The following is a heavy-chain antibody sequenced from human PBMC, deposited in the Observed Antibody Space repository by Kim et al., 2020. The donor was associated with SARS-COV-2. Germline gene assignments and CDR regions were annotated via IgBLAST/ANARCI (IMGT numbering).Heavy chain of an antibody. J-gene: IGHJ6*03. CDR3: AKAGASLGMRLYYYYMDV. D-gene: IGHD7-27*01. V-gene: IGHV3-23*01. Sequence: GRFTISRDNAKNTLYLQMNSLRAEDTAVYYCAKAGASLGMRLYYYYMDVWGKGTTVTVSS.